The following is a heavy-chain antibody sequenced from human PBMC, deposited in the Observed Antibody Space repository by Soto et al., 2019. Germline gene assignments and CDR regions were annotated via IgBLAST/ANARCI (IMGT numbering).Heavy chain of an antibody. V-gene: IGHV4-39*01. CDR1: GGSISSSSYY. D-gene: IGHD2-2*01. CDR2: IYYSGST. CDR3: EGGGNIVVVPADTGDYYYRMDV. J-gene: IGHJ6*02. Sequence: PSETLSLTCTVSGGSISSSSYYWGWIRQPPGKGLEWIGSIYYSGSTYYNPSLKSRVTISVDTSKNQFSLKLSSVTAADTAVYYCEGGGNIVVVPADTGDYYYRMDVWGQGTKVTVYS.